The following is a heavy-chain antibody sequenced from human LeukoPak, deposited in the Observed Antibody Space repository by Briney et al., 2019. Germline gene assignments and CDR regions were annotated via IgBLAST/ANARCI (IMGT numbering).Heavy chain of an antibody. Sequence: PSGTLSLTCAVSGGSISSSNWWSWVRQPPGKGLEWIGEIYHSGSTNYNPSLKSRVTISVDKSKNQFSLKLSSVTAADTAVYYCARDSSSWYREYYFDYWGQGTLVTVSS. V-gene: IGHV4-4*02. J-gene: IGHJ4*02. CDR3: ARDSSSWYREYYFDY. CDR1: GGSISSSNW. CDR2: IYHSGST. D-gene: IGHD6-13*01.